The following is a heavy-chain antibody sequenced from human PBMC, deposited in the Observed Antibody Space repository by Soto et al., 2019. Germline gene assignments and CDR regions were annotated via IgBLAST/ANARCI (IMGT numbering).Heavy chain of an antibody. V-gene: IGHV4-59*01. CDR3: ARTVGPAWAQFDI. D-gene: IGHD2-2*01. CDR1: GGSISSYY. J-gene: IGHJ3*02. CDR2: IYYSGST. Sequence: SETLSLTCTVSGGSISSYYWSWIRQPPGKGLEWIGYIYYSGSTNYNPSLKSRVTISVDTSKNQFSLKLSSVTAADTAVYHCARTVGPAWAQFDIWGQGTMVTVSS.